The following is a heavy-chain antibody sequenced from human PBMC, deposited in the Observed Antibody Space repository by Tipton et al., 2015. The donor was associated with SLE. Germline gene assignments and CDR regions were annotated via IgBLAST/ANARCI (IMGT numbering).Heavy chain of an antibody. CDR3: ARGMVAWRGAILGVDV. D-gene: IGHD2-8*01. Sequence: TLSLTCTVSGASISSSDWWTWVRQPPGKGLEWIGEIYHTGGTNYNPSLKSRVTISVDKSKNQFSLKLNSVTAADTALSYCARGMVAWRGAILGVDVWGQGATVNVSS. J-gene: IGHJ6*02. CDR1: GASISSSDW. CDR2: IYHTGGT. V-gene: IGHV4-4*02.